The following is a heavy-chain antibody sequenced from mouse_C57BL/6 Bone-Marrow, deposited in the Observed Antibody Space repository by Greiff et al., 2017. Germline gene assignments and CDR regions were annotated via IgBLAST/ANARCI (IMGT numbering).Heavy chain of an antibody. Sequence: VQLQQSGPVLVKPGASVKMSCKASGYTFTDYYMNWVKQSHGKSLEWTGVINPYNGGTSYNQKFKGKATLTVDKSSSTAYMELNSLTSEDSAVYYCAREGNYYGSPYAMDYWGQGTSVTVSS. D-gene: IGHD1-1*01. CDR1: GYTFTDYY. CDR3: AREGNYYGSPYAMDY. V-gene: IGHV1-19*01. CDR2: INPYNGGT. J-gene: IGHJ4*01.